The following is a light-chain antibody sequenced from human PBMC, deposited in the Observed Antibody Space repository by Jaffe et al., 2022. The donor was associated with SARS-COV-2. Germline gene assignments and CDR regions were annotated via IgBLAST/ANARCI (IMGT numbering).Light chain of an antibody. CDR3: SSYTTRSWV. CDR1: SSDVGGYNY. CDR2: EVN. J-gene: IGLJ3*02. V-gene: IGLV2-14*01. Sequence: QSALTQPASVSGSPGQSITISCTGTSSDVGGYNYVSWYQQHPGKAPKLMIFEVNNRPSGVPDRFSGSKSGNTASLTISGLQADDEADYYCSSYTTRSWVFGGGTKLTVL.